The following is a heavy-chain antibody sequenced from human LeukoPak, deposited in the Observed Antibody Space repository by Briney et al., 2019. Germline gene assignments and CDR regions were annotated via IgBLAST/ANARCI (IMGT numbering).Heavy chain of an antibody. CDR1: GGSFSGYY. D-gene: IGHD2-15*01. CDR3: ARLNIVADYFDY. J-gene: IGHJ4*02. V-gene: IGHV4-34*01. Sequence: SETLSLTCAVYGGSFSGYYWSWIRQPPGKGLEWIGEINHSGSTNYNPSLKSRVTISVDTSKNQFSLKLSSVTAADTAVYYCARLNIVADYFDYWGQGTLVTVSS. CDR2: INHSGST.